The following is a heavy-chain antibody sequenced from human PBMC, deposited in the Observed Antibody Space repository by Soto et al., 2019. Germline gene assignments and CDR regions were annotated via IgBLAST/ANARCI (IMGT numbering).Heavy chain of an antibody. D-gene: IGHD6-19*01. V-gene: IGHV3-30-3*01. Sequence: SLRLSCAASGFTFSSYAMHWVRQAPGKGLEWVGVISYDGSNKYYADSVKGRFTISRDNSKNTLYMQRNSLRAEDTAVYYCERAVRSSGWIVRYYYYGMDVWGQGTTVNVSS. CDR2: ISYDGSNK. CDR1: GFTFSSYA. CDR3: ERAVRSSGWIVRYYYYGMDV. J-gene: IGHJ6*02.